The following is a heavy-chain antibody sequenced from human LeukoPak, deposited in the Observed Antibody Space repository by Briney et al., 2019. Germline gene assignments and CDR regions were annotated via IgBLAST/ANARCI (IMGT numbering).Heavy chain of an antibody. J-gene: IGHJ5*02. Sequence: SETLSLTCTVSGVSISSYYCTWIRQAPGKGLEWIGEINHSGSTNYNPSLKSRVTISVDTSKNQFSLKLSSVTAADTAVYYCARTRGYCSSTSCRGGWFDPWGQGTLVTVSS. D-gene: IGHD2-2*01. CDR1: GVSISSYY. CDR3: ARTRGYCSSTSCRGGWFDP. V-gene: IGHV4-34*01. CDR2: INHSGST.